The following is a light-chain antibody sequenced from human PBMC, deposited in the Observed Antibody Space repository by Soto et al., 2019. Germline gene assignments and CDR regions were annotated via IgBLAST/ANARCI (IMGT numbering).Light chain of an antibody. CDR1: SSDVGGYNY. CDR3: SAFAGSSNFVV. Sequence: QSVLTQPPSASGSPGQSITISCTGTSSDVGGYNYVSWYQEYPGKAPKLMIYDVNNRPSGVPDRFSGSNSGNTASLTVSGRQAEDEADYYYSAFAGSSNFVVFGGGTKLTVL. J-gene: IGLJ3*02. CDR2: DVN. V-gene: IGLV2-8*01.